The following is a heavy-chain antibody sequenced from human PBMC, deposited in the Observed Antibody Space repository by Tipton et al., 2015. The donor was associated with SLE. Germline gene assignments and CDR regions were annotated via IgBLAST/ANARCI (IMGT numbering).Heavy chain of an antibody. J-gene: IGHJ4*02. Sequence: GSLRLSCAASGFTFSSYGMHWVRQAPGKGLEWVAFIRYDGSNKYYADSVKGRFTISRDNSKNTLYLQMNSLRAEDTAVYYCARDALGIAVAGLDYWGQGTLVTVSS. CDR1: GFTFSSYG. CDR3: ARDALGIAVAGLDY. V-gene: IGHV3-30*02. D-gene: IGHD6-19*01. CDR2: IRYDGSNK.